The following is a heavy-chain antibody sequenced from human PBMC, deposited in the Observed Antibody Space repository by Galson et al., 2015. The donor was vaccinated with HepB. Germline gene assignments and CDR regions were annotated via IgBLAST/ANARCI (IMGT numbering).Heavy chain of an antibody. CDR3: ATSTKWSGYFDY. CDR2: IYTGGDT. J-gene: IGHJ4*02. V-gene: IGHV3-53*01. D-gene: IGHD2-15*01. CDR1: GFTVRSHY. Sequence: SLRLSCAVSGFTVRSHYMTWVRQAPGKGLECVSDIYTGGDTTYADSVTGRFTLSRDNSKKTVYLQMNSLKGDDSAVYYCATSTKWSGYFDYWGRGTLVTVSS.